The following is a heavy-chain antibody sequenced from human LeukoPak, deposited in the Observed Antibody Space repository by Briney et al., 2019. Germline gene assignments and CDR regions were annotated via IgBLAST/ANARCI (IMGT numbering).Heavy chain of an antibody. CDR1: GFTFSSYA. Sequence: GGSLRLSCAASGFTFSSYAMHWVRQAPGKGLEWVAVISYDGSNKYYADSVKGRFTISRDNSKNTPYLQMNSLRAEDTAVYYCARVNINNWHNCDYWGQGTLVTVSS. CDR2: ISYDGSNK. D-gene: IGHD1-1*01. CDR3: ARVNINNWHNCDY. V-gene: IGHV3-30-3*01. J-gene: IGHJ4*02.